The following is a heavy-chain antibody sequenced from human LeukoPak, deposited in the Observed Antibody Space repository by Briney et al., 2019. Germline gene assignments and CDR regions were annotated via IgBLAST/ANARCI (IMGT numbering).Heavy chain of an antibody. CDR1: GGPFSGYY. Sequence: SETLSLTCAVYGGPFSGYYWSWIRQPPGKGLEWIGEINHSGSTNYNPSLKSRVTISVDTSKNQFSLKLSSVTAADTAVYYCARVGGCSFFDYWGQGTLVTVSS. J-gene: IGHJ4*02. V-gene: IGHV4-34*01. CDR3: ARVGGCSFFDY. D-gene: IGHD3-16*01. CDR2: INHSGST.